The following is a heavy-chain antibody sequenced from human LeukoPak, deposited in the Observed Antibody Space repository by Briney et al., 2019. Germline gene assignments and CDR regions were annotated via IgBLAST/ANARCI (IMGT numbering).Heavy chain of an antibody. CDR1: GGSFSGYY. CDR3: ARGAVDIVATVKSRIAAAPVNAFDI. Sequence: PSETLSLTCAVYGGSFSGYYWSWIRQPPGKGLEWIGEINHSGSTNYNPSLKSRVTISVDKSKNQFSLKLSSVTAADTAVYYCARGAVDIVATVKSRIAAAPVNAFDIWGQGTMVTVSS. J-gene: IGHJ3*02. D-gene: IGHD5-12*01. CDR2: INHSGST. V-gene: IGHV4-34*01.